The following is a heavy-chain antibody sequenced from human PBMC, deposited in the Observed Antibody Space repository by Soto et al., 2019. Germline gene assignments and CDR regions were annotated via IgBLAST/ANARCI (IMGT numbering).Heavy chain of an antibody. CDR3: SGGVGDAF. V-gene: IGHV3-7*04. J-gene: IGHJ4*02. Sequence: EVHLVESGGGLVQTGGSLRLSCAIFESTVSRDWMNWVRQAPGKGLEWVAHINQDGSEKYYVDSVKGRFTISRDNAQKSMYLQMNSLRPADTDMYYCSGGVGDAFWGQGTLVTVSS. CDR2: INQDGSEK. D-gene: IGHD1-26*01. CDR1: ESTVSRDW.